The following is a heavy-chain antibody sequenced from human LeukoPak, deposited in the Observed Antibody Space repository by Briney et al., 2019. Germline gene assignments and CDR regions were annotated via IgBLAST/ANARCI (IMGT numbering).Heavy chain of an antibody. CDR3: ARGSLGYYDSRPLPPRI. CDR2: IIPILVIA. Sequence: SVKVSCKTSGGTFSSYTISWVRQAPGQGIEWMGRIIPILVIANYAQKFQGRVTITADKSTSTAYMELSSLRSEDTAVYYCARGSLGYYDSRPLPPRIWGQGTMVTVSS. J-gene: IGHJ3*02. CDR1: GGTFSSYT. D-gene: IGHD3-22*01. V-gene: IGHV1-69*02.